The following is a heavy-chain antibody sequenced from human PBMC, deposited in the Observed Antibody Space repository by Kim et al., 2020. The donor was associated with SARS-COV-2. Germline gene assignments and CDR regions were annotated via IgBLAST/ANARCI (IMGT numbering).Heavy chain of an antibody. D-gene: IGHD4-4*01. V-gene: IGHV3-48*03. Sequence: IYDADSVRGRFNISRENDQNSLFLQMNSLRAEDTAVYYCARGPNYSPFDYWGQGTLVTVSS. J-gene: IGHJ4*02. CDR3: ARGPNYSPFDY. CDR2: I.